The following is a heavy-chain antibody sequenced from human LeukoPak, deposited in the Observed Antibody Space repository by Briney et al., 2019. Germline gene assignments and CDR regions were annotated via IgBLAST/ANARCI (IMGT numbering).Heavy chain of an antibody. V-gene: IGHV3-23*01. D-gene: IGHD2-8*01. J-gene: IGHJ4*02. CDR3: AKDTSIGRYCTNGVCSPFDY. Sequence: GGSLRLSCAASGFTFSSYAMSWVRQAPGEGLEWVSAISDSGGSTYDADSVKGRFAISRDNSKNTLYLQMNSLRAEDTAVYYCAKDTSIGRYCTNGVCSPFDYWGQGTLVTVSS. CDR2: ISDSGGST. CDR1: GFTFSSYA.